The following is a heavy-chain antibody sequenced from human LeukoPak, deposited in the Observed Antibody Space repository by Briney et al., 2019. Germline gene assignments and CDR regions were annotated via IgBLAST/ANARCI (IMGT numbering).Heavy chain of an antibody. V-gene: IGHV7-4-1*02. J-gene: IGHJ6*02. CDR2: INTNTGNP. CDR3: ARLYCSSTSCQKAGMDYYGMDV. CDR1: GYTFTGYA. Sequence: ASVKVSCEASGYTFTGYALHWVRQAPGQGLEWMGWINTNTGNPTYAQGFTGRFVFSLDTSVSTAYLQISSLKAEDTAVYYCARLYCSSTSCQKAGMDYYGMDVWGQGTTVTVSS. D-gene: IGHD2-2*01.